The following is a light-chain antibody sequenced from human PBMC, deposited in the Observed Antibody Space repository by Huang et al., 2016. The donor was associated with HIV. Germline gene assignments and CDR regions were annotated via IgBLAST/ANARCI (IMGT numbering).Light chain of an antibody. CDR3: QQYNNWHLT. J-gene: IGKJ4*01. CDR2: GST. V-gene: IGKV3-15*01. Sequence: IVMTQTPATLPVSPGGRATLSCRASQSVGGNMAWYQQKPGQAPRLIIYGSTTRATGVPARFSGSGSGTDFTLTINNLQSEDFAIYYCQQYNNWHLTFGGGTKV. CDR1: QSVGGN.